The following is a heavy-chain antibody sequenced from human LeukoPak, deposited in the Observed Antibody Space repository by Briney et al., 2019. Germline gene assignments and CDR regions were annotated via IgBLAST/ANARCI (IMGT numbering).Heavy chain of an antibody. V-gene: IGHV3-30-3*01. D-gene: IGHD6-19*01. J-gene: IGHJ5*02. CDR2: ISYDGSNK. CDR3: ARDARIAVTKVYDP. CDR1: GFTFSSYA. Sequence: GGSLGLSCAASGFTFSSYAMHWVRQAPGKGLEWVAVISYDGSNKYYADSVKGRFTISRDNSKNTLYLQMNSLRAEDTAVYYCARDARIAVTKVYDPWGQGTLVTVSS.